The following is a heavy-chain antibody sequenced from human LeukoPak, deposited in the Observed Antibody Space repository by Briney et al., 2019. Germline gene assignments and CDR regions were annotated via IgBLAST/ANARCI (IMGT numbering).Heavy chain of an antibody. V-gene: IGHV3-43*01. D-gene: IGHD3-10*02. CDR2: AGWAGGTT. CDR1: GFNFDRYT. J-gene: IGHJ4*02. CDR3: AKELDTMFFDY. Sequence: GGSLRLSCATSGFNFDRYTIHWVRQAPGKGLEWVSLAGWAGGTTFYSDSVRGRFTISRDSGRKSVYLQMNSLTTDDTAFYFCAKELDTMFFDYWGREPWSPSPQ.